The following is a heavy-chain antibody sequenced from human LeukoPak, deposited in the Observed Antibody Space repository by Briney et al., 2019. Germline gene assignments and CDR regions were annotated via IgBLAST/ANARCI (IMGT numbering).Heavy chain of an antibody. CDR2: IRSSGSNI. CDR3: GKHDSASDY. V-gene: IGHV3-48*01. Sequence: GGSLRLSCATSGFTFSSYSMNWVRQAPGKGLEWVSYIRSSGSNIYYADSVKGRFTISRDNSKNTLYLQMSTLRPEDTAVYYCGKHDSASDYWGQGTLVTVSS. CDR1: GFTFSSYS. J-gene: IGHJ4*02. D-gene: IGHD5-12*01.